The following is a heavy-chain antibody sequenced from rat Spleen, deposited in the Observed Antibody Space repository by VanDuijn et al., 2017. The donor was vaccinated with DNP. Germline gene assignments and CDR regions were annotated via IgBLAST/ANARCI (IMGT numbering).Heavy chain of an antibody. Sequence: EVQLVESGGGLVQPGRSLKLSCAASGFTFSDYNMAWVRQAPKKGLEWVATIIYDDSRTYYRDSVKGRFTISRDNAKSTLYLQMDSLRSEDTATYYCARSPYSSYMGAMDAWGQGTSVTVSS. CDR3: ARSPYSSYMGAMDA. J-gene: IGHJ4*01. CDR1: GFTFSDYN. D-gene: IGHD1-2*01. CDR2: IIYDDSRT. V-gene: IGHV5S10*01.